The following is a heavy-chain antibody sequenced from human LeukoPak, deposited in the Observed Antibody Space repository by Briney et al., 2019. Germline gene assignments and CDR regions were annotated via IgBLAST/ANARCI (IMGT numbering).Heavy chain of an antibody. CDR1: GFTFSSYG. CDR3: AKDSGGAMAKYYFDY. D-gene: IGHD5-18*01. Sequence: GRSLRLSCAASGFTFSSYGMHWVRQAPGKGLEWVAVISYDGSNKYYADSVKGRFTISRDNSKNTLYLQMNSLRAEDTAVCYCAKDSGGAMAKYYFDYWGQGTLVTVSS. CDR2: ISYDGSNK. J-gene: IGHJ4*02. V-gene: IGHV3-30*18.